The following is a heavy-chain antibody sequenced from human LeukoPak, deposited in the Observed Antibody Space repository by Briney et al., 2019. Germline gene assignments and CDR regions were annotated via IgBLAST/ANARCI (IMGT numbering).Heavy chain of an antibody. V-gene: IGHV4-59*01. J-gene: IGHJ5*02. CDR2: IYYSGST. Sequence: SETLSLTCTVSGGSISSYYWSWIRQPPGKGLEWIGYIYYSGSTNYNPSLKSRVTISVDTSKNQYSLKLSSVTAADTAVYYCAREVSSSWYVYWFDPWGQGTLVTVSS. CDR3: AREVSSSWYVYWFDP. CDR1: GGSISSYY. D-gene: IGHD6-13*01.